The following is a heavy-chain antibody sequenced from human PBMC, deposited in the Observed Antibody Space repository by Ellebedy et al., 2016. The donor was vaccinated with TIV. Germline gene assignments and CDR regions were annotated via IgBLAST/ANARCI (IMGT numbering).Heavy chain of an antibody. J-gene: IGHJ4*02. CDR1: GFTVSNNY. V-gene: IGHV3-66*01. Sequence: PGGSLRLSCAASGFTVSNNYMRWVRQAPGKGLEWFSLIYSTGDTHSADFVKGRFTISRDNSKNTLYLQMNSLRVEDTAVYYCARDGGAARTAPPDYWGQGTLVTVSS. CDR3: ARDGGAARTAPPDY. CDR2: IYSTGDT. D-gene: IGHD6-6*01.